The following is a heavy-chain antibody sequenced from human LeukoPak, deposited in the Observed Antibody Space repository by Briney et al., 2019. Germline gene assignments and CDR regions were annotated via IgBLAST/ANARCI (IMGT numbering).Heavy chain of an antibody. J-gene: IGHJ4*02. CDR2: IFYSGST. CDR3: ARVFQVGTTTKFDS. V-gene: IGHV4-30-4*08. Sequence: SQTLPLTCTVSGGSISSRDYYWSWIRQPPGTGLEWLGYIFYSGSTYYNPSLKSRVTISVDTSKNQFSLKVISVTAADSAVYYCARVFQVGTTTKFDSWGQGTLVTVSS. CDR1: GGSISSRDYY. D-gene: IGHD1-26*01.